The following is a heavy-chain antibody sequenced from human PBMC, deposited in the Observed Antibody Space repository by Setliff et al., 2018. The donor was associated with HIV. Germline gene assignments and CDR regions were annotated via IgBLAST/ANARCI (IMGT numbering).Heavy chain of an antibody. Sequence: SVKVSCKASGGTFSNYAISWVRQAPGQGLEWMGQIIPIFGTPIYAQNFQGRVTITADDSTNTAYMDLSSLRSEDTAVYYCARARTPMGSGYCMDVWGKGTTVTVSS. V-gene: IGHV1-69*13. CDR3: ARARTPMGSGYCMDV. CDR1: GGTFSNYA. CDR2: IIPIFGTP. D-gene: IGHD5-18*01. J-gene: IGHJ6*03.